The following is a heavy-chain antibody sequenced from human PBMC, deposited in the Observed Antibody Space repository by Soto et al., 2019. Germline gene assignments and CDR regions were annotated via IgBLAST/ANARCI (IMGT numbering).Heavy chain of an antibody. CDR1: GFTFSNYN. V-gene: IGHV3-21*01. CDR2: ISGTSVYI. CDR3: AREGALKPFSS. J-gene: IGHJ5*02. Sequence: GGSLRLSCVASGFTFSNYNMNWVRQAPGKGLEWVSHISGTSVYIHYADSVKGRFTISKDNAKNTVYLQMDSLRVEDTAVYYCAREGALKPFSSWGQGALVTVSS.